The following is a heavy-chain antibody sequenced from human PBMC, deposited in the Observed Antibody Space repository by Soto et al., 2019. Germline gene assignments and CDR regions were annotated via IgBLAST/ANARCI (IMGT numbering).Heavy chain of an antibody. CDR3: ARDRAPRGWSYLDL. CDR1: GGSFSDYA. Sequence: QVQLVQSGAEVKKPGSSVKISCKAFGGSFSDYAISWVRQAPGQGLEWMGGIIPIFGTPNYAQKFQDRVTFTAHESTNTTYMEPSCLTSEDTAGYYCARDRAPRGWSYLDLWGQGTQVTVSS. D-gene: IGHD2-15*01. V-gene: IGHV1-69*01. CDR2: IIPIFGTP. J-gene: IGHJ4*02.